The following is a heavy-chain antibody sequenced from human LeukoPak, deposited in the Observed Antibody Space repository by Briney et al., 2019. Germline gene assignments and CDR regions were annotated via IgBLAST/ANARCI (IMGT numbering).Heavy chain of an antibody. V-gene: IGHV4-34*01. CDR3: ARAPDQLLYRYYDFDY. CDR2: INHSGST. J-gene: IGHJ4*02. CDR1: GGSFSGYY. Sequence: PSETLSLTCAVYGGSFSGYYWSWIRQPPGKGLEWIGEINHSGSTNYNPSLKSRVTILVDTSKNQFSLKLSSVTAADTAVYYCARAPDQLLYRYYDFDYWGQGTLVTVSS. D-gene: IGHD2-2*02.